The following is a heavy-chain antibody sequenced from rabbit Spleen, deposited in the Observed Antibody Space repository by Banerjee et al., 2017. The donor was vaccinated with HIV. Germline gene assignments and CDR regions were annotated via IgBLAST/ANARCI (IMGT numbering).Heavy chain of an antibody. D-gene: IGHD1-1*01. Sequence: QEQLVESGGGLVKPEGSLKLSCTASGFSFSYSYWICWVRQAPGKGLEWIACIDAGSSGFTYFATWAKGRFTCSKSSSTTVTLQMTRLTAADTATYFCARDTSSSFSSYGMDLWGPGTLVTVS. V-gene: IGHV1S45*01. CDR3: ARDTSSSFSSYGMDL. CDR2: IDAGSSGFT. J-gene: IGHJ6*01. CDR1: GFSFSYSYW.